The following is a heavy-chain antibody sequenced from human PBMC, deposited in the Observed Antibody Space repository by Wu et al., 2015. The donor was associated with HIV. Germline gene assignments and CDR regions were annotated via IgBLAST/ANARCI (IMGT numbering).Heavy chain of an antibody. CDR1: GYTLTSYY. CDR3: ATEKLVGLVDAFDI. D-gene: IGHD6-13*01. V-gene: IGHV1-18*04. J-gene: IGHJ3*02. Sequence: QGQLLQSEAEVARPGASMKISCRASGYTLTSYYIHWVRQAPGQGLEWMGWISAYNGDTNYAQKFQGRVTMTTDTSTNTVYMGLRSLRSDDTAVYYCATEKLVGLVDAFDIWGQGTMVTVSS. CDR2: ISAYNGDT.